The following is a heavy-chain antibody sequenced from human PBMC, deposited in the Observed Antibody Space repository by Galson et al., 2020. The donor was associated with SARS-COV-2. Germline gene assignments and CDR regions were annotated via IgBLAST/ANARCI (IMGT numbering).Heavy chain of an antibody. CDR3: AKMEGRAVAATLN. CDR1: GFTFSSYT. Sequence: GESLKIACAASGFTFSSYTMSWVRQAPGKGLEWVSRISGSGASTYYADSVKGRFSISRDNSKHTLYLQRNSLRAEATAIYYCAKMEGRAVAATLNWGQGRLVTVSS. CDR2: ISGSGAST. V-gene: IGHV3-23*01. D-gene: IGHD6-19*01. J-gene: IGHJ4*02.